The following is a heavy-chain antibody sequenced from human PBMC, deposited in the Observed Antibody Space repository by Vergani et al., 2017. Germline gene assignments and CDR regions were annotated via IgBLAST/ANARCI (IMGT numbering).Heavy chain of an antibody. D-gene: IGHD1-26*01. CDR3: ARDLTSYYSGSYYNGFDP. CDR1: GGSISSYY. CDR2: IYYSGST. J-gene: IGHJ5*02. Sequence: QVQLQESGPGLVKPSETLSLTCTVSGGSISSYYWSWIRQPPGKGLEWIGYIYYSGSTNYNPSLKSRVTISVDTSKNQFSLKLSSVTAADTAVYYCARDLTSYYSGSYYNGFDPWGQGTLVTVSS. V-gene: IGHV4-59*01.